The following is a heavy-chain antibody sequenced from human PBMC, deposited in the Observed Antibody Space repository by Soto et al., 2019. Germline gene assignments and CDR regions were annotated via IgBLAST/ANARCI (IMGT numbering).Heavy chain of an antibody. Sequence: SETLSLTCTVSGGSVRSINDYWSWIRQPPGRGLEWIGYIHYSGITNYDPSLKSRVTISVDTSNNQFSLKLTSVSAADTAVYYCERGRTVKIFGVLSQYFLAYWGQGTLVTVSS. CDR2: IHYSGIT. CDR1: GGSVRSINDY. D-gene: IGHD3-3*01. V-gene: IGHV4-61*01. J-gene: IGHJ1*01. CDR3: ERGRTVKIFGVLSQYFLAY.